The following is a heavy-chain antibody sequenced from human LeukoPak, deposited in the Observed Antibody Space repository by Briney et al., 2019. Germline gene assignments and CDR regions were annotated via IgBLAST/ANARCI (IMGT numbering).Heavy chain of an antibody. D-gene: IGHD3-3*01. CDR1: GFTFSSYA. Sequence: GGSLRLSCAVSGFTFSSYAMHWVRQAPGKGLEWVAVISYDGSNKYYADSVKGRFTISRDNSKNTLYLQMNSLRAEDTAVYYCARGGYDFWSGYLHYYGMDVWGQGTTVTVSS. V-gene: IGHV3-30-3*01. J-gene: IGHJ6*02. CDR2: ISYDGSNK. CDR3: ARGGYDFWSGYLHYYGMDV.